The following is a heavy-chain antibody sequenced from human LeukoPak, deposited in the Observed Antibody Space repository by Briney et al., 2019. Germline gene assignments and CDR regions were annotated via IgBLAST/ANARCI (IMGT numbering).Heavy chain of an antibody. CDR3: ARAPISDPLRYFDWLLSLDY. D-gene: IGHD3-9*01. CDR1: GYTFTGYY. J-gene: IGHJ4*02. V-gene: IGHV1-2*02. CDR2: INPNSGGT. Sequence: ASVKVSCKASGYTFTGYYMHWVRQAPGQGLEWMGWINPNSGGTNYAQKFQGRVTMTRDTSISTAYMELSRLRSDDTAVYYCARAPISDPLRYFDWLLSLDYWGQGTLVTVSS.